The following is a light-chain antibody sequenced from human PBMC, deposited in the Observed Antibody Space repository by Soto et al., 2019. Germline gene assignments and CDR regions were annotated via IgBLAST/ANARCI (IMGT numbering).Light chain of an antibody. V-gene: IGKV3-20*01. CDR1: QSVSSSY. CDR2: GAS. CDR3: QQYGSSSPIT. Sequence: EIVLTQSPGTLSLSPGERATLSCRASQSVSSSYLAWYQQKPGQAPRLLIYGASSRANGIPDRFSGSGSGTDFTLTISRLEPEDFAVYYCQQYGSSSPITFGQGTRLEIK. J-gene: IGKJ5*01.